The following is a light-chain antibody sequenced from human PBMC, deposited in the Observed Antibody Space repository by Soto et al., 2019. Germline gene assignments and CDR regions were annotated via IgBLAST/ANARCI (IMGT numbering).Light chain of an antibody. CDR2: EAS. CDR3: QQANSFPLT. J-gene: IGKJ4*01. Sequence: DIQMTQSPSSVSASVGDRVTFTCRASQDIGRWLAWYQQKPGKAPNLLIYEASKLRSGVPSRFSGSGSGTDFTPTISSLQTEDFGTYYCQQANSFPLTFGGGTKVDIK. CDR1: QDIGRW. V-gene: IGKV1-12*01.